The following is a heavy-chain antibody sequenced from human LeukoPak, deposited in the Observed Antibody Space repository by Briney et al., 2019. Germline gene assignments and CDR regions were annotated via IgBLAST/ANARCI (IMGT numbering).Heavy chain of an antibody. CDR1: GGSISSSSYY. CDR3: ARDSFRIAARGPFDF. J-gene: IGHJ4*02. Sequence: SETLSLTCTVSGGSISSSSYYWGWIRQPPGKGLEWIGSIYYSGSTYYNPSLKSRVTISVHTSKNQFSLKLSSVTAADTAVYYCARDSFRIAARGPFDFWGQGTLVTVSS. D-gene: IGHD6-6*01. V-gene: IGHV4-39*07. CDR2: IYYSGST.